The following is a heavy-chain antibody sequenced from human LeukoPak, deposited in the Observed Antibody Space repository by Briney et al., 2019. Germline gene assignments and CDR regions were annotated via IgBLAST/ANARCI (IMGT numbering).Heavy chain of an antibody. CDR2: ISGSGGST. J-gene: IGHJ4*02. D-gene: IGHD2-2*01. V-gene: IGHV3-23*01. CDR3: AKSLIYCSSTSCYAVDY. Sequence: GGSLRLSCAASGFTFSSYAMSWVRQAPGKGLEWVSAISGSGGSTYYADSVKGLFTISRDNSKNTLYLQMNSLRAEDTAVYYCAKSLIYCSSTSCYAVDYWGQGTLVTVSS. CDR1: GFTFSSYA.